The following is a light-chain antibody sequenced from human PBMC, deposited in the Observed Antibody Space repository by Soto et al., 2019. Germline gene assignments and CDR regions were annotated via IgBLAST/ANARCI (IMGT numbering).Light chain of an antibody. CDR2: AAS. V-gene: IGKV1-5*01. Sequence: DIPMTQSPSTLSASVGDRVTITCRASQSISSWLAWYQQKPGKAPQYLIQAASILQSGVPSRFSGSGSGTEFILSINNLQPEDFASYFCLQVYSFPRTLGLGTKVDI. J-gene: IGKJ1*01. CDR3: LQVYSFPRT. CDR1: QSISSW.